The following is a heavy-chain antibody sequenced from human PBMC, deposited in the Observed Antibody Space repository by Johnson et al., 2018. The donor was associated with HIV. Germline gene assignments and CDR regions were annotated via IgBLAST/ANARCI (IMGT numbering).Heavy chain of an antibody. J-gene: IGHJ3*01. CDR3: AKEGIIPTAASVGPPVDLDF. D-gene: IGHD4-17*01. CDR2: INSDGSST. Sequence: VQLVESGGGLVQPGGSLRLSCAASGFTFSSYWMHWVRQAPGKGLVWVSRINSDGSSTSYADSVKGRFTISRDNSKNTLYLQMNILRAEDTALYYCAKEGIIPTAASVGPPVDLDFWGQGTTVTVSS. V-gene: IGHV3-74*01. CDR1: GFTFSSYW.